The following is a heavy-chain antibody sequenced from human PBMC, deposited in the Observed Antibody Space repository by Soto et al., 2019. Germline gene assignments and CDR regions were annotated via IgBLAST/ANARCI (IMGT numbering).Heavy chain of an antibody. V-gene: IGHV3-64*04. D-gene: IGHD5-12*01. Sequence: PGGSLRLSCAASGFTFSSYAMHWVRQAPGKGLEYVSTISRNGGSTYYADSVKGRFTISRDNSKNTLYLQMNSLRAEDTAVYYCAREDGYRGGDAFDIWGQGTMVTVS. CDR1: GFTFSSYA. CDR2: ISRNGGST. J-gene: IGHJ3*02. CDR3: AREDGYRGGDAFDI.